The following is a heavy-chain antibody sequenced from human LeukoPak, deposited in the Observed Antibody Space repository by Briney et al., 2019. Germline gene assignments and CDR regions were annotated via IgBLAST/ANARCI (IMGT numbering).Heavy chain of an antibody. J-gene: IGHJ5*02. Sequence: GGSLRLSCAASGFTFSSSWMTWVRQAPGKGLEWVANIKQDGSEKYYVDSVKGRFTISRDNAKNSLFMQMDSLRAEDTAVYYCAKMNGLGWFDPWGQGTLVTVSS. V-gene: IGHV3-7*05. D-gene: IGHD1-1*01. CDR3: AKMNGLGWFDP. CDR2: IKQDGSEK. CDR1: GFTFSSSW.